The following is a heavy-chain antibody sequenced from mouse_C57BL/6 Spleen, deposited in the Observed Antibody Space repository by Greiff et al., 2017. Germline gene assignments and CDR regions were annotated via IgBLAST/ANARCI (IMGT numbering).Heavy chain of an antibody. CDR2: IRLKSDNYAT. CDR3: TPTTVPPYYFDY. V-gene: IGHV6-3*01. J-gene: IGHJ2*01. D-gene: IGHD1-1*01. Sequence: EVQLVESGGGLVQPGGSMKLSCVASGFTFSNYWMNWVRQSPEKGLEWVAQIRLKSDNYATHYAESVKGRFTISRDDSKSSVYLQMNNLRSEDTGIYYCTPTTVPPYYFDYWGQGTTLTVSS. CDR1: GFTFSNYW.